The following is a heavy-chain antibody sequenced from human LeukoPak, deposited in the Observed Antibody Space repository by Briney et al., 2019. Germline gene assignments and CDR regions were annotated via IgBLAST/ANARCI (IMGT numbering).Heavy chain of an antibody. CDR1: GGTFSSYA. V-gene: IGHV1-69*05. Sequence: SGKVSCKASGGTFSSYAISWVRQAPGQGLEWMGGIIPIFGTANYAQKFQGRVTITTDESTSTAYMELSSLRSEDTAVYYCARAGNVQPGLVGSEPSPNYYYYYMDVWGKGTTVTVSS. J-gene: IGHJ6*03. CDR3: ARAGNVQPGLVGSEPSPNYYYYYMDV. CDR2: IIPIFGTA. D-gene: IGHD6-6*01.